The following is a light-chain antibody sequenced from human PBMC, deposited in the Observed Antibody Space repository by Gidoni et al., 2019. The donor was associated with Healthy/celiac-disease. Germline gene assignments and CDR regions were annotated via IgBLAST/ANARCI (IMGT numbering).Light chain of an antibody. Sequence: DIVMTQPPLSLPVTPGEPASISCRSSQSLLHSNGYNYLDWYLQKPEQSPQLLIYLGSNRASGVPDRFSGSGSGTDFTLKISRVEAEDVGVYYCMQALQTPRTFGQGTKVEIK. CDR3: MQALQTPRT. V-gene: IGKV2-28*01. CDR1: QSLLHSNGYNY. J-gene: IGKJ1*01. CDR2: LGS.